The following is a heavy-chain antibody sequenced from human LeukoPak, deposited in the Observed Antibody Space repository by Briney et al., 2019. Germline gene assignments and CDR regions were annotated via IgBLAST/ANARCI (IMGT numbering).Heavy chain of an antibody. CDR3: ARGHASGSWLIDY. Sequence: QSGGSLRLSCAASGFSFSSYAIHWVRQAPGKGLEWVTFMSSDGGNQYHADSVKGRFTISRDNSKNALYLQRNSLRAEDTAVYHCARGHASGSWLIDYWGLGTQVTVSS. CDR1: GFSFSSYA. V-gene: IGHV3-30*01. D-gene: IGHD3-10*01. J-gene: IGHJ4*02. CDR2: MSSDGGNQ.